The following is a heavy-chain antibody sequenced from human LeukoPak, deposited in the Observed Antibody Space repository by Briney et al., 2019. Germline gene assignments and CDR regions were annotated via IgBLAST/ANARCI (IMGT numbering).Heavy chain of an antibody. CDR2: ISGGGGST. J-gene: IGHJ3*02. V-gene: IGHV3-23*01. CDR1: GFTFTNYA. CDR3: ARDPRLRGLDDTFDI. Sequence: GGSLRLSCAASGFTFTNYAMSWVRQAPGKGLEWVSGISGGGGSTYYADSVRGRFTISRDNSKNTLYLQMNSLRADDTAVYFCARDPRLRGLDDTFDIWGHGTMVIVSS. D-gene: IGHD2-8*01.